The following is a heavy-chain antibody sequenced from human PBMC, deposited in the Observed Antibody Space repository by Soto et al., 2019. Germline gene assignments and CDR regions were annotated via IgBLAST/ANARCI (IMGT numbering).Heavy chain of an antibody. D-gene: IGHD1-1*01. V-gene: IGHV3-74*01. CDR1: GITFNNYW. J-gene: IGHJ4*02. Sequence: GGSLRLSCAASGITFNNYWMHWVRQAPGKGLVWVSRINSDGSDTYYADSVKGRFTISRDNAKNTLYLQMNSLRAEDTAVYYCARVDSVQRRNALAYWGQGTLVTVSS. CDR3: ARVDSVQRRNALAY. CDR2: INSDGSDT.